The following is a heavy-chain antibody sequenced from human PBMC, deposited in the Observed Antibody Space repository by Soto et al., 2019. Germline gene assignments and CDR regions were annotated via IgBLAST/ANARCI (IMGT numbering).Heavy chain of an antibody. CDR3: ARVSSPYYYDSSGYRGYYFDY. CDR1: GGSVSSGSYY. Sequence: SETLSLTCTVSGGSVSSGSYYWSWIRQPPGKRLEWIGYIYYSGSTNYNPSLKSRVTISADTSKNQFSLKLSSVTAADTAVYYCARVSSPYYYDSSGYRGYYFDYWGQGTLVTVSS. J-gene: IGHJ4*02. D-gene: IGHD3-22*01. CDR2: IYYSGST. V-gene: IGHV4-61*01.